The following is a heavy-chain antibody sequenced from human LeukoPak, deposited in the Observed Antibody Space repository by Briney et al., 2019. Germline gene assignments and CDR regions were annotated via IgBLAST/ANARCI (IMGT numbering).Heavy chain of an antibody. Sequence: GEALKISCKGSAYSFTSYWIGWVRQMPRKGLEWMGIIYPGDSDTRYSPSLQGQVTISADKSISTAYLQWSSLKASETAMYYCARQAGIAVAGTKHYYYMDVWGKGTTVTISS. J-gene: IGHJ6*03. CDR3: ARQAGIAVAGTKHYYYMDV. CDR2: IYPGDSDT. D-gene: IGHD6-19*01. CDR1: AYSFTSYW. V-gene: IGHV5-51*01.